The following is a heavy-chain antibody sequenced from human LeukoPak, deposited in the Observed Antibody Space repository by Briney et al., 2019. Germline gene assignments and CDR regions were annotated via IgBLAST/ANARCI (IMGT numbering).Heavy chain of an antibody. J-gene: IGHJ6*02. CDR2: IWYGGSNK. D-gene: IGHD3-10*01. V-gene: IGHV3-33*01. Sequence: GGSLRLSCAASGFTFSSYGMHWVRQAPGKGLEWVAVIWYGGSNKYYADSVKGRFTISRDNSKNTLYLQMNSLRAEDTAVYYCARGPAWFGELGYGMDVWGQGTTVTVSS. CDR1: GFTFSSYG. CDR3: ARGPAWFGELGYGMDV.